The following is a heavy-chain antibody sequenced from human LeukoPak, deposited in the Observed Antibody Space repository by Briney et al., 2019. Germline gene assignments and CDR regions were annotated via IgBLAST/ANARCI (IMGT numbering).Heavy chain of an antibody. V-gene: IGHV3-30*04. D-gene: IGHD3-22*01. CDR2: ISYDGSNK. CDR3: ARDVSGYGY. J-gene: IGHJ4*02. Sequence: PGRSLRLSCAASGFKFGIYSMHWVRQAPGKGLEWLAVISYDGSNKYYADSVKARFSISRDNARSTLFLQMNSLTTEDTAVYFCARDVSGYGYWGQGTLVIVSS. CDR1: GFKFGIYS.